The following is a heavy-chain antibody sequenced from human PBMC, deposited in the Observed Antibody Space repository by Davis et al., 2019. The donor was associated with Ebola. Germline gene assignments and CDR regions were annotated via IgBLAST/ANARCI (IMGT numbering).Heavy chain of an antibody. V-gene: IGHV3-21*01. CDR3: AKGTYGILPVDHDT. CDR1: GFTFSSYS. J-gene: IGHJ5*02. Sequence: GESLKISCAASGFTFSSYSMNWVRQAPGKGLEWVSSISSSSSYIYYADSVKGRFTISRDNAKNSLYLQMNSLRAEDTAVYYCAKGTYGILPVDHDTWGQGTLVTVFS. D-gene: IGHD3-3*02. CDR2: ISSSSSYI.